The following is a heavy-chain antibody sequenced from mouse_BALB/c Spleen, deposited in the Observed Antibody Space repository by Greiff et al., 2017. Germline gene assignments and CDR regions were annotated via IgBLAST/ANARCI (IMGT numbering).Heavy chain of an antibody. V-gene: IGHV5-6-5*01. CDR2: ISSGGST. J-gene: IGHJ2*01. CDR1: GFTFSSYA. Sequence: EVQGVESGGGLVKPGGSLKLSCAASGFTFSSYAMSWVRQTPEKRLEWVASISSGGSTYYPESVKGRFTISRDNARNILYLQMSSLRSEDTAMYYCARGPPYGSSYDYWGQGTTLTVSS. CDR3: ARGPPYGSSYDY. D-gene: IGHD1-1*01.